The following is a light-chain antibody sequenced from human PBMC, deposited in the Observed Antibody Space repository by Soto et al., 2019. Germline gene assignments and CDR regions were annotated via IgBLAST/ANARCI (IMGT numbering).Light chain of an antibody. Sequence: QSVLAQPASVSRSPGQSVTISCTGTSSDVGAYNSVSWYQQHPDKAPQLMIYKGTQRPSGVSNRFSGSTSGNAASLTISGLQAGDEADYFCCSSAPESTYVFGQGTKV. CDR1: SSDVGAYNS. CDR3: CSSAPESTYV. J-gene: IGLJ1*01. CDR2: KGT. V-gene: IGLV2-23*01.